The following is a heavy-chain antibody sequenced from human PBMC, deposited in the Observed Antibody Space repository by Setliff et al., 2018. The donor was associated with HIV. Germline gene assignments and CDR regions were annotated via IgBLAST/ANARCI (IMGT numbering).Heavy chain of an antibody. J-gene: IGHJ3*02. CDR2: IKSKANNYAT. CDR3: TRQGYRGAKPDAFDI. D-gene: IGHD5-18*01. V-gene: IGHV3-73*01. CDR1: GFTFSGSA. Sequence: GSLRLSCAASGFTFSGSAMHWVRQASAKGLEWVGHIKSKANNYATAYAASVKGRFTISRDDSKDTAYLQMNSLKTEDTAVYYCTRQGYRGAKPDAFDIWGRGTMVTVSS.